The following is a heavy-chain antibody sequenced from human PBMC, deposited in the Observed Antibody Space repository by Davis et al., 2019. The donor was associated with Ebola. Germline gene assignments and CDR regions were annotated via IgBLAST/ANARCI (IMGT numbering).Heavy chain of an antibody. CDR1: GFTFSSYW. CDR2: INHSGST. V-gene: IGHV4-34*01. CDR3: ARGLYDFWSGYFDY. D-gene: IGHD3-3*01. J-gene: IGHJ4*02. Sequence: GSLRLSCTGSGFTFSSYWMSWVRQAPGKGLEWIGEINHSGSTNYNPSLKSRVTISVDTSKNQFSLKLSSVTAADTAVYYCARGLYDFWSGYFDYWGQGTLVTVSS.